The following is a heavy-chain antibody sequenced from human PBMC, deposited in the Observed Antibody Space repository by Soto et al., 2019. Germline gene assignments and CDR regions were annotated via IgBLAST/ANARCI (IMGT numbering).Heavy chain of an antibody. CDR2: ISDNSGRT. Sequence: EVQLLESGGGLAQPGGSLRLSCAVSGFSFSVYAMSWVRQAPGKGLEWVSGISDNSGRTYYADFVRGRFTISRDNSKNTLYLQMNSLRVEDSAVYYCAKDYMRVPGGKKTNGFDAWGQGTLVTVSS. V-gene: IGHV3-23*01. CDR3: AKDYMRVPGGKKTNGFDA. J-gene: IGHJ5*02. CDR1: GFSFSVYA. D-gene: IGHD2-2*01.